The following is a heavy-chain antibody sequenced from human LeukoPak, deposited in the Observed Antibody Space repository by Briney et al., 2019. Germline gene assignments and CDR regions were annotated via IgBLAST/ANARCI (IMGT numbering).Heavy chain of an antibody. CDR2: ISGYNGNT. V-gene: IGHV1-18*01. CDR3: ARVWGSMVTGALYNSYGMDV. D-gene: IGHD5-18*01. CDR1: GYTFTSYG. J-gene: IGHJ6*02. Sequence: ASVKVSCKASGYTFTSYGMNWVRQAPGQGLEWMGWISGYNGNTNYAQNLQGRVTMTTDTSTSTAYMELRSLRSDDTAVYYCARVWGSMVTGALYNSYGMDVWGQGTTVTVSS.